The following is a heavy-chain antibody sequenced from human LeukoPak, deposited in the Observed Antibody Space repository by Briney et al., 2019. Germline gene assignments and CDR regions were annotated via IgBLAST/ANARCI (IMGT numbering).Heavy chain of an antibody. J-gene: IGHJ4*02. CDR1: GFTFSSYG. Sequence: GGSLRLSCAASGFTFSSYGMSWVRQAPGKGLEWVSTISGGGDATYYADSVKGRFTISRDNSKNTLYLQMNSLRAEDTAIYYCAKENWGYNWKYDSSGSGINYWGQGTLVTFSS. V-gene: IGHV3-23*01. CDR2: ISGGGDAT. CDR3: AKENWGYNWKYDSSGSGINY. D-gene: IGHD3-22*01.